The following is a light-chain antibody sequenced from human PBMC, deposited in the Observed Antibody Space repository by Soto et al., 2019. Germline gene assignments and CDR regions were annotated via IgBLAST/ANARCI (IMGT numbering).Light chain of an antibody. J-gene: IGLJ1*01. CDR2: EVT. V-gene: IGLV2-14*01. CDR1: SGDIGSYNR. Sequence: QSALTQPASVSGSPGLSITISCTGTSGDIGSYNRVSWYQQHPGKAPKLIIYEVTDRPSGVSTRFSGSKSGNTASLTISGLQAEDEAEYYCSSYTNINTRACVFGTGTKVTVL. CDR3: SSYTNINTRACV.